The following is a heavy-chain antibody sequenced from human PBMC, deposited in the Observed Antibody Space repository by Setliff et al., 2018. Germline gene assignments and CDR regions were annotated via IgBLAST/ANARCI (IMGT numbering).Heavy chain of an antibody. J-gene: IGHJ5*02. Sequence: SETLSLTCTVSGGSISSYYWSWIRQPPGKGLEWIGYIHISGSTNYNPSLKSRVTISVDTSKNQFSLKLSSVTAADTAVYYCARDPASPAAAGGWFDPWGQGTLVTVSS. CDR1: GGSISSYY. D-gene: IGHD6-13*01. CDR2: IHISGST. V-gene: IGHV4-4*08. CDR3: ARDPASPAAAGGWFDP.